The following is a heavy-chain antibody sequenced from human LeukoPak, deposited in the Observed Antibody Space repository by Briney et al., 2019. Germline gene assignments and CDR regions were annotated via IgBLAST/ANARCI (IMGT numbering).Heavy chain of an antibody. CDR2: IIPIFGTA. CDR3: ARDQWLRGVDWFDP. J-gene: IGHJ5*02. D-gene: IGHD5-12*01. V-gene: IGHV1-69*06. Sequence: SVKVSCKASGGTFSSYAISWVRQAPGQGLEWMGGIIPIFGTANYAQKFQGRVTITADKSTSTAYMELSSLRSEDTAVYYCARDQWLRGVDWFDPWGQGTLVTVSS. CDR1: GGTFSSYA.